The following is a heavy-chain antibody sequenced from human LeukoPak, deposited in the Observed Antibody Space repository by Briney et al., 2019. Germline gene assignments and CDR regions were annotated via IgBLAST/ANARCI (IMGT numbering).Heavy chain of an antibody. CDR2: MNPNSGNT. Sequence: ASLKVSFKASGYTFTSYDINWVRQATAQGREWMGWMNPNSGNTGYAQKFQCRVTMTRNTSISTAYMDLSSLRSEDTAVYYCAAATSSKHLYYYYSYMDVWGKGTTVTVSS. CDR1: GYTFTSYD. J-gene: IGHJ6*03. V-gene: IGHV1-8*01. CDR3: AAATSSKHLYYYYSYMDV. D-gene: IGHD6-13*01.